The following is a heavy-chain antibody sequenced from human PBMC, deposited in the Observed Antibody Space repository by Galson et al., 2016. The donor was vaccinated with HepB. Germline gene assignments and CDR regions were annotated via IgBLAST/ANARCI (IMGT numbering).Heavy chain of an antibody. V-gene: IGHV4-34*01. CDR3: ARAVSGFKYCGGDCYLFRNYFDY. D-gene: IGHD2-21*02. J-gene: IGHJ4*02. Sequence: ETLSLTYAVYGGSFNDYYWGWIRQPPGKGLEWIGEINQSGNTNYQPSLKSRVTMSIDTSNNQFSLKLSSVTAADTAVYYCARAVSGFKYCGGDCYLFRNYFDYWDQGTLVTVSS. CDR1: GGSFNDYY. CDR2: INQSGNT.